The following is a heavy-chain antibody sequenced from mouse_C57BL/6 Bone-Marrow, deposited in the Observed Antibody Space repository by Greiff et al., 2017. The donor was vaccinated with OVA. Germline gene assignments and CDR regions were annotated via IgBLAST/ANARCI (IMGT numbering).Heavy chain of an antibody. V-gene: IGHV1-80*01. CDR2: IYPGDGGT. J-gene: IGHJ1*03. Sequence: VKLMESGAELVKPGASVKISCKASGYAFSSYWMNWVKQRPGKGLEWIGQIYPGDGGTNYNGKFKGKATLTADKSSSTAYMQLSSLTSEDSAVYFCARGGGYYSYWYLDVWGTGTTVTVSS. D-gene: IGHD2-3*01. CDR3: ARGGGYYSYWYLDV. CDR1: GYAFSSYW.